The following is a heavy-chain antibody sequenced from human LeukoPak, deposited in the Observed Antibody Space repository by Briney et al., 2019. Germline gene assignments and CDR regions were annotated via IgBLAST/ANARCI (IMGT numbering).Heavy chain of an antibody. CDR2: IYPGDSDT. CDR3: ARGGGDYFDY. CDR1: GYSFTNSW. Sequence: KDGESLKISCKGSGYSFTNSWIAWVRQTPGKGLEWMGIIYPGDSDTRYSPSFQGQVTISADKSISTAYLQWSSLKASDTATYYRARGGGDYFDYWGQGTLVTVSS. D-gene: IGHD2-21*01. V-gene: IGHV5-51*01. J-gene: IGHJ4*02.